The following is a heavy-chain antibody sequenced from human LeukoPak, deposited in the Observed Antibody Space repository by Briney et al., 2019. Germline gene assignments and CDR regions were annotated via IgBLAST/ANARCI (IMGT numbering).Heavy chain of an antibody. D-gene: IGHD4-17*01. CDR2: ISSSSSYI. Sequence: GGSLRLSCAASGFTFDNYRMSWVRQAPGKGLEWVSSISSSSSYIYYADSVKGRFTISRDNAKNSLYLQMNSLRAEDTAVYYCASSLRYYYYYMDVWGKGTTVTVSS. V-gene: IGHV3-21*01. J-gene: IGHJ6*03. CDR1: GFTFDNYR. CDR3: ASSLRYYYYYMDV.